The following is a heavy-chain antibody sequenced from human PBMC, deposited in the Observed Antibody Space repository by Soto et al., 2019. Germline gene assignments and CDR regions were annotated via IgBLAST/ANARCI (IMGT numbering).Heavy chain of an antibody. J-gene: IGHJ6*04. Sequence: QVQLQQWGAGLLKPSETLSLTCAVYGGSFTGYYWSWIRQPPGKGLEWIGEINHSGSTYYNPSLMSRVTMSVDTSKNQFCLKLSSVSAADTAVYYCARGDLFRLRFLEWLEVWGKGTTVTVSS. V-gene: IGHV4-34*01. CDR3: ARGDLFRLRFLEWLEV. CDR1: GGSFTGYY. CDR2: INHSGST. D-gene: IGHD3-3*01.